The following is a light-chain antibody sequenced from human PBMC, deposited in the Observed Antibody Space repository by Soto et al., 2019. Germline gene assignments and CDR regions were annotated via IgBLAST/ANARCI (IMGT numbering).Light chain of an antibody. CDR2: EVS. V-gene: IGLV2-14*01. J-gene: IGLJ1*01. CDR1: SSDVGAFNY. Sequence: QSVLTQPAAVSGSPGQSITISCTGTSSDVGAFNYVSWYQQHPGKAPKLMIYEVSNRPSGVSNRFSGFKSGNTASLTISGLQAEDEADYYCAAWDDSLNGLYVFGTGTKVTVL. CDR3: AAWDDSLNGLYV.